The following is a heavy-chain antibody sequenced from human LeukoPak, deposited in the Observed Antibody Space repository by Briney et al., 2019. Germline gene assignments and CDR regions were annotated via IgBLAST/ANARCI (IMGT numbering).Heavy chain of an antibody. J-gene: IGHJ4*02. CDR3: ARDPPGIAASGTYY. Sequence: GGSLRLSCAASGFTVSSNYMSWVRQAPGKGLEWVSVIYSGGSTYYADSVKGRFTISRDSSKNTLFLQMNSLRVEDTAVYYCARDPPGIAASGTYYWGQGTLVTVSS. D-gene: IGHD6-13*01. CDR2: IYSGGST. V-gene: IGHV3-53*01. CDR1: GFTVSSNY.